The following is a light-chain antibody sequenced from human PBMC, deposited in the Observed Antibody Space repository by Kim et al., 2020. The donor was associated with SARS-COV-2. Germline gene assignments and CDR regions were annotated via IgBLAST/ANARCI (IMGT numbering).Light chain of an antibody. Sequence: VSPGQTASITCSGDKLGDKYACWYQQKPGQSPVLVIYQDSKRPSGIPERFSGSNSGNTATLTINGTQAMDEADYYCQAWDSSTEVVFGGGTQLTVL. CDR2: QDS. CDR3: QAWDSSTEVV. CDR1: KLGDKY. J-gene: IGLJ2*01. V-gene: IGLV3-1*01.